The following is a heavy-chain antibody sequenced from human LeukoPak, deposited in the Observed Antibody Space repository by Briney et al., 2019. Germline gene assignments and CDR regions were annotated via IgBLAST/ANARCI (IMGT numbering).Heavy chain of an antibody. J-gene: IGHJ4*02. D-gene: IGHD2-2*01. CDR1: GFTFSSYG. CDR2: IWYDGSNK. V-gene: IGHV3-30*02. Sequence: PGGSLRLSCAASGFTFSSYGMHWVRQAPGKGLEWVAVIWYDGSNKYFADSVKGRFTISRDNSKNTLYLQMNSLKAEDTALYYCIKAQYCSTTSCNYFDYWGQGTLVTVSS. CDR3: IKAQYCSTTSCNYFDY.